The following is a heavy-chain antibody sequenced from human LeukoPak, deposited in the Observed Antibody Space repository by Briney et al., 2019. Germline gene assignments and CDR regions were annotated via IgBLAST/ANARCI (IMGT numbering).Heavy chain of an antibody. Sequence: SETLSLTCAVYGGSFSGYYWSWIRQPPGKGLEWIGEINHSGSTNYNPSLKSRVTISVDTSKNQFSLKLSSVTAADTAVYYCARVRPSFWYCSGGSCYSSIRWFDPWGQGTLATVSS. D-gene: IGHD2-15*01. J-gene: IGHJ5*02. CDR2: INHSGST. CDR1: GGSFSGYY. V-gene: IGHV4-34*01. CDR3: ARVRPSFWYCSGGSCYSSIRWFDP.